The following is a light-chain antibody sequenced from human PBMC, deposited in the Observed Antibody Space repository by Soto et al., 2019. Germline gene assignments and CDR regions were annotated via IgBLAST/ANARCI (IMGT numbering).Light chain of an antibody. V-gene: IGLV2-14*01. CDR2: QVS. CDR1: SSDVGGNKY. Sequence: QSGMALPASVSGSPGQSITISCTGTSSDVGGNKYVSWYQQHPGKAPKLLINQVSNRPSGVSNRFSGSKSGNTASLTISGLLAEDEADYFCTSSTSDSLYVFGTGTKVTV. CDR3: TSSTSDSLYV. J-gene: IGLJ1*01.